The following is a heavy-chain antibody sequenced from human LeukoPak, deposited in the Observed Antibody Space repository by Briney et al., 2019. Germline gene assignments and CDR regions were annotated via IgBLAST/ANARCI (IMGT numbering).Heavy chain of an antibody. V-gene: IGHV3-11*01. CDR3: ATDGAGFDT. CDR1: GLTFSDYY. Sequence: GGSLRLSCAASGLTFSDYYMRWIRQAPGKGLDWLSYINIGGTNTHYADSVKGRFTISRHNAKKSLYLEMTNLRAEDTAVYYCATDGAGFDTWGQGVLVTVSS. J-gene: IGHJ5*02. CDR2: INIGGTNT.